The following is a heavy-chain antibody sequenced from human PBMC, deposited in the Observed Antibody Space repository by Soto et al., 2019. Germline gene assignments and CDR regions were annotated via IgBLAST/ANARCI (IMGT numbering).Heavy chain of an antibody. D-gene: IGHD1-26*01. Sequence: SETLSLTCAVCGGCFSGYYWSWIRQPPVKGLEWIGEINHSGGTNYNPSLKSRVTISVDTSKNQFSLQLSSVTAADPAVFYCARLRWEQPWVFDYWGQRTLVTVSS. CDR1: GGCFSGYY. V-gene: IGHV4-34*01. J-gene: IGHJ4*02. CDR3: ARLRWEQPWVFDY. CDR2: INHSGGT.